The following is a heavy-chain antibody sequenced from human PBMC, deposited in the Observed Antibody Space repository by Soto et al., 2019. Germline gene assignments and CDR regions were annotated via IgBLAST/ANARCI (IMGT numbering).Heavy chain of an antibody. V-gene: IGHV3-23*01. CDR2: ISGSGGST. CDR3: AKSEPAAMDRAAFDI. Sequence: GXSLRLSCAASGFTFSIYAMSWVLQAPGKGLEWVSAISGSGGSTYYADSLTGRFTSSRDNSKNTLYLQMNSLRAEDTAVYYCAKSEPAAMDRAAFDIWGQGTMVTVSS. D-gene: IGHD2-2*01. CDR1: GFTFSIYA. J-gene: IGHJ3*02.